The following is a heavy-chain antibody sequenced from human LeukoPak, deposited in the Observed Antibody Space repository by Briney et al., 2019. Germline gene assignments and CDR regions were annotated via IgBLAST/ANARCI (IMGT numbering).Heavy chain of an antibody. V-gene: IGHV4-59*01. CDR1: GGSISSYY. D-gene: IGHD5-18*01. J-gene: IGHJ6*03. CDR2: IYYSGST. Sequence: SETLSLTCTVSGGSISSYYWSWIRQPPGKGLEWIGYIYYSGSTNYNTSLKRRVTISVDTSKKQFALKLSSVDAADTAVYYCARQIRGYSYGNRSYYYYYYMDVWGKGTTVTISS. CDR3: ARQIRGYSYGNRSYYYYYYMDV.